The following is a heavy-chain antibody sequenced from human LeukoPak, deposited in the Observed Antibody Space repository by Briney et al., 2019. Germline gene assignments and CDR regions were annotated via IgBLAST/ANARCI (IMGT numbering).Heavy chain of an antibody. Sequence: SETLSLTCTVSGDSISNWTYCWARIRQPPGKGLEWMGNVYHRGTTDFHPSLKSRLSMSVDTSKNTFFLRLTSLTAADRALYFCARLYLTTYPHAQFAPKGALDVWGPGTMVVVSS. D-gene: IGHD5-24*01. CDR3: ARLYLTTYPHAQFAPKGALDV. V-gene: IGHV4-39*02. CDR1: GDSISNWTYC. CDR2: VYHRGTT. J-gene: IGHJ3*01.